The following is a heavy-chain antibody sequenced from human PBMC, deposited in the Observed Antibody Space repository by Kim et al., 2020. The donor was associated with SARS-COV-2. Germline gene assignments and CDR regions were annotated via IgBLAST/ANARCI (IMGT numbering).Heavy chain of an antibody. J-gene: IGHJ4*02. V-gene: IGHV1-18*01. Sequence: ASVKVSCKASGYTFTSYGISWVRQAPGQGLEWMGWISAYNGNTNYAQKLQGRVTMTTDTSTSTAYMELRSLRSDDTAVYYCARPYLRGYCSSTSCYTAHYSNSPLDYWGQGTLVTVSS. CDR3: ARPYLRGYCSSTSCYTAHYSNSPLDY. CDR1: GYTFTSYG. D-gene: IGHD2-2*02. CDR2: ISAYNGNT.